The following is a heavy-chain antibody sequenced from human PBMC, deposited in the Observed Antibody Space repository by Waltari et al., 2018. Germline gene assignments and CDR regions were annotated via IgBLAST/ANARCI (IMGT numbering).Heavy chain of an antibody. CDR3: ARGYVDYYDSSTMVDY. J-gene: IGHJ4*02. CDR1: GFTFTTYD. Sequence: EVQLVESGGGFVQPGGSLRLSCAASGFTFTTYDMHWVRQVPGKGVEWVSVIGTAGDTLYSGYVKGRFTISRDNAKNFFYLQMNSLRAEDTAVYYCARGYVDYYDSSTMVDYWGQGTLVTVSS. CDR2: IGTAGDT. V-gene: IGHV3-13*01. D-gene: IGHD3-22*01.